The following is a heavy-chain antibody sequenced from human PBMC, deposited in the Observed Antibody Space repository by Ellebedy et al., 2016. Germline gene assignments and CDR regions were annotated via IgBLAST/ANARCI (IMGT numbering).Heavy chain of an antibody. Sequence: GGSLRLSCAASGLTVSYKYMSWVRQAPGKGLEWVSVIYSGGSTYYPDSVEGRFTISRDNAKNMVFLQINNLRVEDTAVYYCASLTDTIGLWHWGQGTPVTVSS. CDR3: ASLTDTIGLWH. CDR2: IYSGGST. D-gene: IGHD2-21*01. J-gene: IGHJ4*02. CDR1: GLTVSYKY. V-gene: IGHV3-53*01.